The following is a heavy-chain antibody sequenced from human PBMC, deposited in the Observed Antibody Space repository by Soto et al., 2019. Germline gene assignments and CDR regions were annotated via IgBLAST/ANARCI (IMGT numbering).Heavy chain of an antibody. V-gene: IGHV4-30-2*02. CDR1: GGSITSGAYS. CDR2: ISQSGAT. Sequence: SETLSLTCAVSGGSITSGAYSWSWIRQPPGKVLEWLGYISQSGATYYNPSLERRVLLSLDTSKSQFSLNLTSVTTADTAVYYCARGRRMEYGRHGMDVWGQGTTVTVSS. CDR3: ARGRRMEYGRHGMDV. J-gene: IGHJ6*02. D-gene: IGHD2-8*01.